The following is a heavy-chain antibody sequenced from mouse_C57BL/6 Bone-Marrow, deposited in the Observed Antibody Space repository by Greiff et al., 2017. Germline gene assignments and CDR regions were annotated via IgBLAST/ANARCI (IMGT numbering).Heavy chain of an antibody. CDR3: ARGYWDY. V-gene: IGHV1-9*01. Sequence: QVQLQQSGAELMKPGASVKLSCKATGYTFTGYWIEWVKQRPGHGLEWIGEILPGSGSTNYHEKFKGKATFTADTSSNTAYMKLSSLTTEDSAIYYCARGYWDYWGQGTTLTVSS. J-gene: IGHJ2*01. CDR2: ILPGSGST. CDR1: GYTFTGYW. D-gene: IGHD2-3*01.